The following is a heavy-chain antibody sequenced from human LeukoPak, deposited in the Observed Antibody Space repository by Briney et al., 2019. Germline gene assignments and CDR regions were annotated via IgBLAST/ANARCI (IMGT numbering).Heavy chain of an antibody. V-gene: IGHV5-51*01. CDR1: GYSFSTYW. J-gene: IGHJ6*01. CDR2: IYPGDSDT. D-gene: IGHD4-23*01. Sequence: NRGESLKISCKGSGYSFSTYWIGWVRQMPGKGLEWMGIIYPGDSDTRYSPPFQGQVTISADKSISTAYLQWSSLKASDTAMYYCARRSGNSAYYYGMDVWGQGTTVTVSS. CDR3: ARRSGNSAYYYGMDV.